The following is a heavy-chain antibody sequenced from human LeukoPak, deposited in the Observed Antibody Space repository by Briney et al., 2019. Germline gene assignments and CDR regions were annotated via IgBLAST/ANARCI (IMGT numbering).Heavy chain of an antibody. CDR3: ARDGDDSSGYLSAFDI. CDR2: IYYSGST. J-gene: IGHJ3*02. V-gene: IGHV4-59*01. D-gene: IGHD3-22*01. Sequence: SSETLSLTCTVSGGSISSYYWSWIRQPPGKGLEWIGYIYYSGSTNYNPSLKSRVTISVDTSKNQFSLQLSSVTAADTAVYYCARDGDDSSGYLSAFDIWGQGTMVTVSS. CDR1: GGSISSYY.